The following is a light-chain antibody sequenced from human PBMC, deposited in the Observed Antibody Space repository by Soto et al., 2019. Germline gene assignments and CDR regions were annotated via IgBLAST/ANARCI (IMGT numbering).Light chain of an antibody. CDR1: SSDVGGYNY. V-gene: IGLV2-14*01. Sequence: QSALTQPASVSGSPGQSITISCTGTSSDVGGYNYVSWYQQHPGKAPKLMIYDVSNRPSGFSNRFSGSKSGNTSSLTISGLQAEDDADYYCSSYTSSKTLHVVFGGGTKLTVL. J-gene: IGLJ2*01. CDR2: DVS. CDR3: SSYTSSKTLHVV.